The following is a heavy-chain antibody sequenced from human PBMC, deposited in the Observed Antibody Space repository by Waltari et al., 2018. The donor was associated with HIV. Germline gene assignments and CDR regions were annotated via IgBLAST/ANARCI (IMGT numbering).Heavy chain of an antibody. Sequence: EVQLVQSGAEVRKPGESLKISCKGSEYSFTNYWIGWVRQLPGKGLEWMGVIYPDDSDTRYSPSFQGQGTISADKSISTAYLQWSSLKASDTAMYYCARGAIVEDVTDFFDYWGQGTLVTVSS. J-gene: IGHJ4*02. CDR2: IYPDDSDT. V-gene: IGHV5-51*01. CDR1: EYSFTNYW. D-gene: IGHD1-26*01. CDR3: ARGAIVEDVTDFFDY.